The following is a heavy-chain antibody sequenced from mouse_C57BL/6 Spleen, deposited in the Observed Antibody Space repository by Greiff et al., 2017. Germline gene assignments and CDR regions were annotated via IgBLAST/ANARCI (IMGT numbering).Heavy chain of an antibody. J-gene: IGHJ2*01. V-gene: IGHV1-4*01. D-gene: IGHD1-1*01. CDR1: GYTFTSYT. CDR3: ARDPSTAVVAPFDY. Sequence: VQLQQSGAELARPGASVKMSCKASGYTFTSYTMHWVKQRPGQGLEWIGYINPSSGSTKYNPKFKDKATVTADKSSSTAYMQLSSLTSEDSAVYYCARDPSTAVVAPFDYWGQGTTLTVSS. CDR2: INPSSGST.